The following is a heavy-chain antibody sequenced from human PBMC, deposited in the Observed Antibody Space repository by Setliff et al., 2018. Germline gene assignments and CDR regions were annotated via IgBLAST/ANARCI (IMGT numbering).Heavy chain of an antibody. Sequence: PGGSLRLSCAASGFTFSTYRMHWVRQAPGKGLEWVAVIWDDGINQYYAESVKGRFTISRDNAMNSLYLQMNSLRAEDTAIYYCARAPDYGEIDFWGQGTLVTVSS. D-gene: IGHD4-17*01. CDR2: IWDDGINQ. J-gene: IGHJ4*02. CDR3: ARAPDYGEIDF. V-gene: IGHV3-33*08. CDR1: GFTFSTYR.